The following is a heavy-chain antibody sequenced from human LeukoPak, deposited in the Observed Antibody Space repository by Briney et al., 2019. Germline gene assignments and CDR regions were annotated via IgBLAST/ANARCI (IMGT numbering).Heavy chain of an antibody. CDR2: IKYDGTEK. J-gene: IGHJ4*02. Sequence: GGSLRLSCVGSGFTFSSHWMNWVRQAPGKGPEWVANIKYDGTEKSYVDSVKGRFTISRDNAKNSVYLQMNSLRVEDTAVFYCARVNGANDYWGQGTLVTVSS. CDR3: ARVNGANDY. V-gene: IGHV3-7*01. D-gene: IGHD4/OR15-4a*01. CDR1: GFTFSSHW.